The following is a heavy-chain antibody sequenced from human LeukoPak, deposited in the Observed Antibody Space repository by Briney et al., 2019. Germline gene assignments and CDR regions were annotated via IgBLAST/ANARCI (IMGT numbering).Heavy chain of an antibody. J-gene: IGHJ5*02. D-gene: IGHD4-4*01. Sequence: SETLSLTCAVYGGSFSGYYWSWIRQPPGKGLEWIGEINHSGSTNYNPSLKSRVTISVDTSKNQFSLKLSSVTAADTAVYYCARQDYRINWFDPWGQGTLVTVSS. V-gene: IGHV4-34*01. CDR2: INHSGST. CDR1: GGSFSGYY. CDR3: ARQDYRINWFDP.